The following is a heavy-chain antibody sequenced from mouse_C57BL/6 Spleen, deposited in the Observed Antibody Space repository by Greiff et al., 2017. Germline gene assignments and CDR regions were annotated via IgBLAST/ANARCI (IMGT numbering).Heavy chain of an antibody. Sequence: QVQLQQSGAELVKPGASVKISCKASGYAFSSYWMNWVKQRPGKGLEWIGQIYPGDGDTNYNGKFKGKATLTADKSSSPAYMQLSSLTSEDSAVYFWARSKGHYDPSRPGFAYWGQGTLVTVSA. CDR3: ARSKGHYDPSRPGFAY. CDR2: IYPGDGDT. D-gene: IGHD2-4*01. CDR1: GYAFSSYW. J-gene: IGHJ3*01. V-gene: IGHV1-80*01.